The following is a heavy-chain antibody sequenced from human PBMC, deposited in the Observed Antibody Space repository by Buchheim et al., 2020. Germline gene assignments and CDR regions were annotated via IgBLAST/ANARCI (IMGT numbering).Heavy chain of an antibody. CDR1: QFTFTSNA. J-gene: IGHJ4*02. CDR3: ARAWNYGFDY. Sequence: GQRLEFEGGLVKPGGSLRLSFAASQFTFTSNAMSWFRQAQGKGLEWFSPIIISGGTPSYADPVRGRFTISRAKTKSTLTLQMNSLRVEDTALYYCARAWNYGFDYWGQGTL. D-gene: IGHD1-7*01. CDR2: IIISGGTP. V-gene: IGHV3-23*01.